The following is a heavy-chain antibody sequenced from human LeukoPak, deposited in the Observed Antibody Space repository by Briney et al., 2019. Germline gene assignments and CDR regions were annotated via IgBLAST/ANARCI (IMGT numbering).Heavy chain of an antibody. Sequence: GASVKVSCKASGGTFSSYAISWVRQAPGQGLEWMGGIIPIFGTANYAQKFQGRVTITADESTSTAYMELSSLRSEDTAVYYCARGSSPLGLFGWFDPWGQGTLVTVSS. CDR3: ARGSSPLGLFGWFDP. J-gene: IGHJ5*02. CDR2: IIPIFGTA. D-gene: IGHD3-16*01. CDR1: GGTFSSYA. V-gene: IGHV1-69*13.